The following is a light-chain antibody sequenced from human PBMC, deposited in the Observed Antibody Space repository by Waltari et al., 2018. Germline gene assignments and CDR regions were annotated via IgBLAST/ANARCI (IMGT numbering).Light chain of an antibody. CDR2: KAS. CDR3: QQYNSDPYT. CDR1: QSISSW. J-gene: IGKJ2*01. Sequence: DLQMTQSPSTLSASVGARVTITCRASQSISSWLAWYQQKPGQAPKLLMYKASTLESGVPSRFSGSGSGTEFTLTISSLQADDFATYYCQQYNSDPYTFGQGTKLEIK. V-gene: IGKV1-5*03.